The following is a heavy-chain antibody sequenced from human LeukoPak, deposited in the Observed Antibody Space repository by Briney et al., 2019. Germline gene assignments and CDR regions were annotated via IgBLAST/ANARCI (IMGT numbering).Heavy chain of an antibody. CDR2: ISYDGSNK. CDR3: ARDGCSGGNCLNFRY. CDR1: GFTFNSYT. J-gene: IGHJ4*02. Sequence: GGSLRLSCAASGFTFNSYTMHWVRQAPGKGLEWVAIISYDGSNKYYADSVKGRFTISRDNSNNTLYLQMNSLRAEDTAVYYCARDGCSGGNCLNFRYWGQGTLVTVSS. V-gene: IGHV3-30-3*01. D-gene: IGHD2-15*01.